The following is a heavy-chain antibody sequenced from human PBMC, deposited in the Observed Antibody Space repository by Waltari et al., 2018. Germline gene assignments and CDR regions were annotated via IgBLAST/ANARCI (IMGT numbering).Heavy chain of an antibody. V-gene: IGHV4-38-2*01. CDR1: GYSISSGYY. Sequence: QVQLQESGPGLVKPSETLSLPCAVSGYSISSGYYWGWIRPPPGKGLEWIGSIYHSGSTYYNPSLKSRVTISVDTSKNQFSLKLSSVTAADTAVYYCARQTTVTHQPWFDPWGQGTLVTVSS. J-gene: IGHJ5*02. D-gene: IGHD4-17*01. CDR2: IYHSGST. CDR3: ARQTTVTHQPWFDP.